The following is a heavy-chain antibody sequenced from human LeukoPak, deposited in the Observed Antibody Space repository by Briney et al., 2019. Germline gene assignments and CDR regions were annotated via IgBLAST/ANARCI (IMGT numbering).Heavy chain of an antibody. CDR1: GDSISSGDYY. CDR3: ARDSRSALDY. V-gene: IGHV4-61*02. J-gene: IGHJ4*02. Sequence: SETLSLTCTVSGDSISSGDYYWSWIRQPAGKGLEWIGRISSSGSTNYNPSLKSRVTISVDTSKNQFSLKLSSVTAADTAVYYCARDSRSALDYWGQGTLVTVSS. CDR2: ISSSGST.